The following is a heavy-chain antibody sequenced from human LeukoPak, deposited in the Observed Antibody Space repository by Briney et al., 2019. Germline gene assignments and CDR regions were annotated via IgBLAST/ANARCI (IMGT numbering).Heavy chain of an antibody. CDR3: AREHYDFWSAPEDWFDP. V-gene: IGHV4-38-2*02. CDR1: GYSISIGYY. D-gene: IGHD3-3*01. J-gene: IGHJ5*02. Sequence: SETLSLTCTVSGYSISIGYYWGWIRQPPGKGLEWIGSIYHTGSTFYNLSLKSRVTMSVDMSKNQFSLKLSSVTAADTAVYYCAREHYDFWSAPEDWFDPWGQGTLVTVSS. CDR2: IYHTGST.